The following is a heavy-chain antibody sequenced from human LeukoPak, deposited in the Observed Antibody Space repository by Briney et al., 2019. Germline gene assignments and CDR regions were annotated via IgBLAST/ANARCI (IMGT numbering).Heavy chain of an antibody. CDR2: ISDYP. CDR3: TKDSQGSYDGFWYGTYGMDV. D-gene: IGHD3-16*01. V-gene: IGHV3-23*05. J-gene: IGHJ6*02. Sequence: GGSLRLSCVASGFSSNTFALTWVRQAPGKGLEWVSTISDYPHYADSVRGRFTISRDNSRKTVFLQMNSLTPEDAATYYCTKDSQGSYDGFWYGTYGMDVWGQGTTVTVSS. CDR1: GFSSNTFA.